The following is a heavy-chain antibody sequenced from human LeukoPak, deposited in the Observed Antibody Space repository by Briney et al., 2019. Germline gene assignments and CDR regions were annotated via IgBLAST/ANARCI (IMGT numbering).Heavy chain of an antibody. CDR3: ATFIVGATKFVDY. Sequence: PGGSLRLSCAASGFTFSDYYMSWIRQAPGKGLEWVSYISSSGSTIYYAVSVKGRFTISRDNAKNSLYLQMNSLRAEDTAVYYCATFIVGATKFVDYWGQGTLVTVSS. V-gene: IGHV3-11*01. J-gene: IGHJ4*02. CDR1: GFTFSDYY. D-gene: IGHD1-26*01. CDR2: ISSSGSTI.